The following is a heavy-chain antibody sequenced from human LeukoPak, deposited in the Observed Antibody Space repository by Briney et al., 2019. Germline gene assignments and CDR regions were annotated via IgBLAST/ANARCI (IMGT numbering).Heavy chain of an antibody. CDR3: ASAFLDGFDI. J-gene: IGHJ3*02. D-gene: IGHD2/OR15-2a*01. Sequence: PGGSLRLSCAASGFTFRDYFMTWLRQAPGKGLEWVSYISSSGNAVYHAYSVKGRFTISRENAKNSLYLQLNSLRAEDTAVYYCASAFLDGFDIWGQGTMVTVSS. CDR1: GFTFRDYF. V-gene: IGHV3-11*04. CDR2: ISSSGNAV.